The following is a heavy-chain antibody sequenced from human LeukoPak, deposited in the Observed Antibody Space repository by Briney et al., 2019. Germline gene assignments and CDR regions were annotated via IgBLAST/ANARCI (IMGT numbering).Heavy chain of an antibody. V-gene: IGHV3-53*01. J-gene: IGHJ6*02. CDR2: IYSGGST. D-gene: IGHD6-6*01. CDR1: GFTVSSNY. Sequence: GGSLRLSCAASGFTVSSNYMSWVRQAPGKGLGWFSVIYSGGSTYYADSVKGRFTISRDNSKNTLYLQMNSLRAEDTAVYYCARDRIAARPGDYYYYGMDVWGQGTTVTVSS. CDR3: ARDRIAARPGDYYYYGMDV.